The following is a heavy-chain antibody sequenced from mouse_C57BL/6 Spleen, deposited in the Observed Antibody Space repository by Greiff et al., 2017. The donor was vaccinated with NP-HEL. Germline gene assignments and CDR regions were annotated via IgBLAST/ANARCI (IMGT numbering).Heavy chain of an antibody. D-gene: IGHD3-1*01. CDR2: ISHGGSYT. CDR3: ESHFRDYAIDY. CDR1: GFTFSSYA. J-gene: IGHJ4*01. V-gene: IGHV5-4*01. Sequence: EVQLQQSGGGLVKPGASLKLSCAASGFTFSSYAMSWVRQTPEQRLEWVGTISHGGSYTYYPDNVKGRFTISTDNAKNNLYLQMSDLKAEDKAVYYCESHFRDYAIDYWGQGTSVTVSS.